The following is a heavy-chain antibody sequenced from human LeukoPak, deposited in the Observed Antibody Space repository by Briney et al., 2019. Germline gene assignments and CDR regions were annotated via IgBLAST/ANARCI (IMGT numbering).Heavy chain of an antibody. Sequence: SGPTLVKPTQTLSLTCTFSGFSLSTSGVGVGWIRQPPGKALEWLALIYWDDDKRYSPSLKSRLTITEDTSKNQVVLTMTNTGPVDTATYYCAHTYTAMVYNWFDPWGQGTLVTVSS. V-gene: IGHV2-5*02. D-gene: IGHD5-18*01. J-gene: IGHJ5*02. CDR2: IYWDDDK. CDR3: AHTYTAMVYNWFDP. CDR1: GFSLSTSGVG.